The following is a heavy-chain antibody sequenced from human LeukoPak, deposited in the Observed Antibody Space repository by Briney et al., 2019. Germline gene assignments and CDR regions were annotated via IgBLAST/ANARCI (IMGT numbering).Heavy chain of an antibody. J-gene: IGHJ5*02. CDR3: ARRAYDYVWGSYRYGWFDP. V-gene: IGHV4-34*01. D-gene: IGHD3-16*02. CDR2: INHSGST. CDR1: GGSFSGYY. Sequence: SETLSLTCAVYGGSFSGYYWSWIRQPPGKGLEWIGEINHSGSTNYNPSLKSRVTISVDTSKNQFSLKLSSVTAADTAAYYCARRAYDYVWGSYRYGWFDPWGQGTLVTVSS.